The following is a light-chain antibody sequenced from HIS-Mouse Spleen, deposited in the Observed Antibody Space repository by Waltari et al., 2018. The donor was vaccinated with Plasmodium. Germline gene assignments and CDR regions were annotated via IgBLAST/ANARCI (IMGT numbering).Light chain of an antibody. J-gene: IGLJ3*02. CDR3: YSTDSSGNHRV. V-gene: IGLV3-10*01. CDR1: ALPKKY. CDR2: EDS. Sequence: SYELTQPPSVSVSPGQTARITCSGDALPKKYAYCYQQKSGQAPVLVIYEDSKRPSGIPEVFAGSSSGTMATLTISGAQVEDEADYYCYSTDSSGNHRVFGGGTKLTVL.